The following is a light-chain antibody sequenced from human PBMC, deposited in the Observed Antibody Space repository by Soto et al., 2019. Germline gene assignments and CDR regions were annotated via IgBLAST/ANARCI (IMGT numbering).Light chain of an antibody. V-gene: IGLV6-57*04. CDR1: SGSIASNY. J-gene: IGLJ3*02. CDR2: EDN. CDR3: QSYDSNNQV. Sequence: NFMLTQPHSVSESPGKTVTISCTRSSGSIASNYVQWYQQRPGSAPTTVIYEDNQRPSGVPDRFSGSIDSSSNSASLTISGLKTEGEADYYCQSYDSNNQVFGGGTKLTVL.